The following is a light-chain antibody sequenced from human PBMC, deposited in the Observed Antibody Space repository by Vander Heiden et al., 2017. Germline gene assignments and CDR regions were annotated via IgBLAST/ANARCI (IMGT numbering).Light chain of an antibody. J-gene: IGKJ3*01. CDR3: QQLNSLPFT. CDR1: QDISSY. CDR2: AAS. Sequence: EIQLTQPPPFLSASVGDRVTISCRASQDISSYLAWYQQKPGKAPKLLIFAASTLQSGVPSRFSGSGSGTEFTLTISSLQPEDFATYYCQQLNSLPFTFGPGTKVDIK. V-gene: IGKV1-9*01.